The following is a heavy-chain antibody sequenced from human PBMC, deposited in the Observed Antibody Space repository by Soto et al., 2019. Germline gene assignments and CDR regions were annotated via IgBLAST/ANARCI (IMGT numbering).Heavy chain of an antibody. Sequence: PGGSLSLSCAASGFTFSSYAMSWVRQAPGKGLEWVSAISGSGGSTYYADSVKGRFTISRDNSKNTLYLQMNSLRAEDTAVYYCAKDDGIVVITLYDAFDIWGQGTMVTVSS. CDR3: AKDDGIVVITLYDAFDI. J-gene: IGHJ3*02. V-gene: IGHV3-23*01. CDR1: GFTFSSYA. CDR2: ISGSGGST. D-gene: IGHD3-22*01.